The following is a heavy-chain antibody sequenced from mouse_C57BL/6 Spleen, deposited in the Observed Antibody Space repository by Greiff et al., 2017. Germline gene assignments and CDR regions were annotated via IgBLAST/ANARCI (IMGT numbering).Heavy chain of an antibody. V-gene: IGHV1-82*01. D-gene: IGHD3-2*02. CDR3: AREGAQATAWFAY. J-gene: IGHJ3*01. Sequence: QVQLQQSGPELVKPGASVKISCKASGYAFSSSWMNWVKQRPGKGLEWIGRIYPGDGDTNYNEKFKGKATLTADKSSSTAYMELRSLTSEDSAVYFCAREGAQATAWFAYWGQGTLVTVSA. CDR1: GYAFSSSW. CDR2: IYPGDGDT.